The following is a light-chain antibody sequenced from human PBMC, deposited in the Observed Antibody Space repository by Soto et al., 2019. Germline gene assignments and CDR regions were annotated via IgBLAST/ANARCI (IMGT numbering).Light chain of an antibody. V-gene: IGKV1-39*01. CDR2: AAS. Sequence: DIQMTQSPSSLSASVGDRVTITCRASQSISSYLNWDQQKPGKAPKLLIYAASSFQSGSQPRFSGSGSGTDFTLAICGLQPDDFATYYYQQSYSTPPYTCGQGTMLEIK. CDR3: QQSYSTPPYT. CDR1: QSISSY. J-gene: IGKJ2*01.